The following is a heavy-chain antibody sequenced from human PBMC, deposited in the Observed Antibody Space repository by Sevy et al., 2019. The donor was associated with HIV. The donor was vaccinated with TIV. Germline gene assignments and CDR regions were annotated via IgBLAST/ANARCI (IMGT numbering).Heavy chain of an antibody. CDR3: ATGREAHEGNSGYFDY. D-gene: IGHD1-26*01. CDR1: GYTLTQLS. Sequence: ASVKVSCKLSGYTLTQLSMHWVRQAPGKGLEWLGSFDPEDGETIYAQKFQGRFTMTEETSTDTAYMELSSLRSEDTAVYYCATGREAHEGNSGYFDYWGQGTLVTVSS. V-gene: IGHV1-24*01. J-gene: IGHJ4*02. CDR2: FDPEDGET.